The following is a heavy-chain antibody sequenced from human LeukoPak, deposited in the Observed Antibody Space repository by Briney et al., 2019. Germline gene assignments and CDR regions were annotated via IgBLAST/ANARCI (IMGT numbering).Heavy chain of an antibody. CDR3: ARDPIYGDRREFDY. CDR1: GFTFSTYW. CDR2: INSEGRGT. Sequence: QPGGSLRLSCAVSGFTFSTYWMHWVRQAPGKGLEWVSHINSEGRGTTNADSVKGRFTMSRDNAKNTLYLQMNNLRAEDTAVYYCARDPIYGDRREFDYWGQGTLVTVSS. D-gene: IGHD4-17*01. V-gene: IGHV3-74*01. J-gene: IGHJ4*02.